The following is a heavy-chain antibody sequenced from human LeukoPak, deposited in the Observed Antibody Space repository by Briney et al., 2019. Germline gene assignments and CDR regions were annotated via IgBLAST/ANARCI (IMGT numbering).Heavy chain of an antibody. D-gene: IGHD6-25*01. CDR2: IYYSGST. Sequence: SETLSLTCTVSGGSISRSSYYWGWIRQPPGKGLEWIGSIYYSGSTYYNPSLKSRVTISVDTSKNQFSLKQSSATAADTAVYYCARQGSLAAPPDYWGQGTLVTVSS. V-gene: IGHV4-39*01. CDR3: ARQGSLAAPPDY. CDR1: GGSISRSSYY. J-gene: IGHJ4*02.